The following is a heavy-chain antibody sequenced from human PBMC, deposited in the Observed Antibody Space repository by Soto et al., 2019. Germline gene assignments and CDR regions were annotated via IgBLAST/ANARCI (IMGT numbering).Heavy chain of an antibody. CDR3: ANDITIFGVVIIPYYYYGMDV. CDR1: GFTFSSYA. D-gene: IGHD3-3*01. Sequence: PGGSLRLSCAASGFTFSSYAMSWVRQAPGKGLEWVSAISGSGGSTYYADSVKGRFTISRDNSKNTLYLQMNSLRAEDTAVYYCANDITIFGVVIIPYYYYGMDVWGQGTTVTVSS. V-gene: IGHV3-23*01. CDR2: ISGSGGST. J-gene: IGHJ6*02.